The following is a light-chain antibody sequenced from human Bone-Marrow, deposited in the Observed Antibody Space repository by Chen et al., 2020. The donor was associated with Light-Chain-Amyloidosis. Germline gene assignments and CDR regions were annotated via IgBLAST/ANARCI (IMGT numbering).Light chain of an antibody. J-gene: IGLJ2*01. V-gene: IGLV2-14*01. CDR3: TSFTNNNAPVL. CDR2: YVK. CDR1: SSDVGAYIY. Sequence: QSALTQPASVSGSPGPSTTIPCTGTSSDVGAYIYVSWYQQHPGKAPKLMIYYVKNRPSGVSNRFSGSKSGNTASLTISGLQAEDEADYYCTSFTNNNAPVLFGGGTKVTVL.